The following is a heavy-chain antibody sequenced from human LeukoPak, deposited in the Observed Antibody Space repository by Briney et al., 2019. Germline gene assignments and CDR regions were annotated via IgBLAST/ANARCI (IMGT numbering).Heavy chain of an antibody. J-gene: IGHJ4*02. CDR3: AKGLGSGRYFGFDY. V-gene: IGHV3-23*01. D-gene: IGHD1-26*01. CDR1: GFTFSTHA. Sequence: GGSLRLSRAASGFTFSTHAMNWVRQAPGKGLEWVSLFSGGSTYYADSVKGRFTISRHNSKNTLYLQMNSLRAEDTAVYYCAKGLGSGRYFGFDYWGQGTLVTVSS. CDR2: FSGGST.